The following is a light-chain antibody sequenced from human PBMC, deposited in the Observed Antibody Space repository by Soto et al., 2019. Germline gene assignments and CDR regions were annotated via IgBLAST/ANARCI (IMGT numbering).Light chain of an antibody. CDR2: DGS. V-gene: IGKV1-9*01. J-gene: IGKJ4*01. CDR1: QGISSY. CDR3: QQFYTYLLT. Sequence: DIQLTQSPSFLSASVGDRVTITCRASQGISSYLAWYQQKPGKAPKLLISDGSTLQSGVPSRFSGSGSGIEFTLTITSLQPEDFATFYCQQFYTYLLTFGGGTKVDIK.